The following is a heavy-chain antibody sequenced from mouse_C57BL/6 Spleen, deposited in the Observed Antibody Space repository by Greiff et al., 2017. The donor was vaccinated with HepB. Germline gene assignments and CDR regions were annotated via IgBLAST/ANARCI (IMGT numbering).Heavy chain of an antibody. D-gene: IGHD2-5*01. CDR1: GYSITSGYY. V-gene: IGHV3-6*01. Sequence: EVQLQQSGPGLVKPSQSLSLTCSVTGYSITSGYYWNWIRQFPGNKLEWMGYISYDGSNNYNPSLKNRISITRDTSKNQLFLKLNSVTTEDTATYDGARDRGSNYPCGDFDVWGKGTTVTVSS. CDR3: ARDRGSNYPCGDFDV. CDR2: ISYDGSN. J-gene: IGHJ1*03.